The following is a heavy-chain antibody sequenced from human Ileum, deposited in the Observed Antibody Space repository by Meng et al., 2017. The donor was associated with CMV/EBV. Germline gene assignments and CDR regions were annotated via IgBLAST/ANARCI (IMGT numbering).Heavy chain of an antibody. CDR1: GFSFSGNY. V-gene: IGHV3-53*01. CDR2: IYSSGNT. Sequence: GGSLKISCAASGFSFSGNYMSWVRQAPGKGLEWVSVIYSSGNTYYTDSVKGRFTISRDNSKNTIYLQMNSLRAEDTAVYYCARNEDYINYGYYWGQGTLVTVSS. J-gene: IGHJ4*02. D-gene: IGHD4-11*01. CDR3: ARNEDYINYGYY.